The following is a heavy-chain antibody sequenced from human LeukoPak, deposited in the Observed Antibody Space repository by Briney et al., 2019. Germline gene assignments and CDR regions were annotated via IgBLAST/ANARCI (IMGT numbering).Heavy chain of an antibody. CDR3: AREGPRGNSQFDY. J-gene: IGHJ4*02. CDR2: IWYDGSNK. Sequence: GGSLRLSCAASGFTFSSYGMHWVRQAPGKGLEWVALIWYDGSNKYYADSVKGRLTISRDNSKNTLYLQMNSLRAEDTAVYYCAREGPRGNSQFDYWGQGTLVSVSS. V-gene: IGHV3-33*01. D-gene: IGHD2/OR15-2a*01. CDR1: GFTFSSYG.